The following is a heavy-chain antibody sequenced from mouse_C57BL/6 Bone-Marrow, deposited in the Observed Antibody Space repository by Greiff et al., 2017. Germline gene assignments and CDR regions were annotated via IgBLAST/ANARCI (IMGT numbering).Heavy chain of an antibody. CDR2: IYPGSGST. CDR3: ARRGYYGSSPDY. CDR1: GYTFTSYW. Sequence: QVQLQQPGAELVKPGASVKMSCKASGYTFTSYWLTWVKQRPGQGLEWIGDIYPGSGSTNYNEKFKSKATLTVDTSSSTAYMQLSSLTSEDSAVYYCARRGYYGSSPDYWGPGTTRTVSS. D-gene: IGHD1-1*01. V-gene: IGHV1-55*01. J-gene: IGHJ2*01.